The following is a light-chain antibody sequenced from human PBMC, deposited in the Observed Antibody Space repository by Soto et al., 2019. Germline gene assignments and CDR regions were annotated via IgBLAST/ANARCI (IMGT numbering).Light chain of an antibody. Sequence: DIQMTQSPSTLSASVGDRVTITCRASQSISSWLAWYQQKPGKAPKLLIYKASSLESGVPSRFSGSGSGTKFTLTISSLQPDNFATYNCQQYNSYSWTFGQGTKVDIK. J-gene: IGKJ1*01. CDR2: KAS. CDR1: QSISSW. CDR3: QQYNSYSWT. V-gene: IGKV1-5*03.